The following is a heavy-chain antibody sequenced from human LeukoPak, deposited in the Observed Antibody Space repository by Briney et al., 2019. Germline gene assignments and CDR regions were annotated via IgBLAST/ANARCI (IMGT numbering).Heavy chain of an antibody. CDR3: AKVFGAEYYDSSGYYEG. D-gene: IGHD3-22*01. Sequence: PGGSLRLSCAASGFTISSYGMHWVRQPPGKGLEWVAFIQYDGSNKYYADSVKGRFTISRDNSKNTLYLQMNSLRAEDTAVYYCAKVFGAEYYDSSGYYEGWGQGTLVTVSS. CDR1: GFTISSYG. J-gene: IGHJ4*02. V-gene: IGHV3-30*02. CDR2: IQYDGSNK.